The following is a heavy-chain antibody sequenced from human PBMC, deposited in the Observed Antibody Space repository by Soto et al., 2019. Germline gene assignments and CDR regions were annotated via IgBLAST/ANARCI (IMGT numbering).Heavy chain of an antibody. V-gene: IGHV3-23*01. CDR1: GFIFSDYA. CDR2: ITSSGSST. Sequence: EVQLLESGGGGVQPGGSLRLSCAASGFIFSDYAMTWVRQTPGKGLEWVSAITSSGSSTYFADSLKGRITISRDNSKNTLSLKMDSPRVADTAIYYWAKGVEGYVVSSFDSWGQGALVTVSS. D-gene: IGHD5-12*01. CDR3: AKGVEGYVVSSFDS. J-gene: IGHJ4*02.